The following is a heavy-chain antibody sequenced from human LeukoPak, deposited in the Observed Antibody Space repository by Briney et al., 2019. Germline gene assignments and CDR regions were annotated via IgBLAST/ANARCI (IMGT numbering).Heavy chain of an antibody. D-gene: IGHD7-27*01. J-gene: IGHJ4*02. CDR2: IYSGDST. Sequence: PGGSLRLSCAASGFTVSSNYMSWVRQAPGKGLEWVSIIYSGDSTYYADSVKGRFTISRDNSKNTVYLQMNSLRVEDTAVYYCARDPRIRLGIDDDYWGQGTLVTVS. V-gene: IGHV3-66*02. CDR3: ARDPRIRLGIDDDY. CDR1: GFTVSSNY.